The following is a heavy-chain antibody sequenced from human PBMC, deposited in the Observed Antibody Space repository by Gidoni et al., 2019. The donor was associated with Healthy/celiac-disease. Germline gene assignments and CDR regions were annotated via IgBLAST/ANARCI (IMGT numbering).Heavy chain of an antibody. Sequence: QLQLQESGPGLVKPSETLSLTCTVSGCSISSSSYYWGWIRQPPGKGLEWIGSIYYSGSTYYNPSLKSRVTISVDTSKNQFSLKLSSVTAADTAVYYCAREVPGPLDSSGPFDYWGQGTLVTVSS. CDR1: GCSISSSSYY. J-gene: IGHJ4*02. V-gene: IGHV4-39*02. CDR3: AREVPGPLDSSGPFDY. CDR2: IYYSGST. D-gene: IGHD3-22*01.